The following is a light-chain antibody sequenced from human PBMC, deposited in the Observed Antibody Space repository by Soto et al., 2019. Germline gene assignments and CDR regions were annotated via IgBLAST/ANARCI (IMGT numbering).Light chain of an antibody. CDR3: QQYSNWPPGT. V-gene: IGKV3-15*01. J-gene: IGKJ1*01. CDR1: QSVSSR. Sequence: EIVMTQSPATLSVSPGERATLSCRAGQSVSSRLAWYQQKHGQAPRLLIYRASTRATGIPARFSGSGSGAEFTLTISSLQSEDFAVYYCQQYSNWPPGTFGQGTKV. CDR2: RAS.